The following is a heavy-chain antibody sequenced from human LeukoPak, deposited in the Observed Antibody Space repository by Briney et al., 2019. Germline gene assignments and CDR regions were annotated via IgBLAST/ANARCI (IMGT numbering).Heavy chain of an antibody. CDR1: GYTFTSYG. J-gene: IGHJ4*02. D-gene: IGHD2-2*01. Sequence: ASVKVSRKASGYTFTSYGISWVRQAPGQGLEWMGWISAYNGNTNYAQKLQGRVTMTTDTSTSTAYMELRSLRSDDTAVYYCAREGVRVVPAAKPLGYWGQGTLVTVSS. V-gene: IGHV1-18*01. CDR3: AREGVRVVPAAKPLGY. CDR2: ISAYNGNT.